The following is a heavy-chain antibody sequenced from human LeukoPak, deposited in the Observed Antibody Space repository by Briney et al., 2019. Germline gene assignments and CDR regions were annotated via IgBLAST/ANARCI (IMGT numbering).Heavy chain of an antibody. CDR3: ASIITDYYDSSGSMSYFDY. CDR1: GGTFSSYA. Sequence: SVTVSCKASGGTFSSYAISWVGQAPGQGVEWMGRIIPILGIANYAQRFQGRVTITADKSTSTSYMELSSLRSEDTAVYYCASIITDYYDSSGSMSYFDYWGQGTLVTVSS. J-gene: IGHJ4*02. V-gene: IGHV1-69*10. D-gene: IGHD3-22*01. CDR2: IIPILGIA.